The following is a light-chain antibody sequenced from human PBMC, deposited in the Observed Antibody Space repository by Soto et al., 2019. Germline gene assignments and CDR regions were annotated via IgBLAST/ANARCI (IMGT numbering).Light chain of an antibody. J-gene: IGLJ2*01. V-gene: IGLV2-14*01. CDR1: SSDVGAYNS. CDR2: DVS. CDR3: SSHTSNRLLV. Sequence: QSVLTQPASVSGSPGQSITISCTGTSSDVGAYNSVSWYQQHPGKAPKLMIYDVSHRPSGVSDRFSGSKSGNTAALTISGLQAEDEADYYCSSHTSNRLLVFGGGTKLTVL.